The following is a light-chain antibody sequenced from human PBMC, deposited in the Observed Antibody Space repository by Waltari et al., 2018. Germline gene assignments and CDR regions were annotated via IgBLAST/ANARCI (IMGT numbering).Light chain of an antibody. V-gene: IGKV3-15*01. CDR2: GAS. Sequence: EIVMAQSPASLSVSPGERAIFSCRASQSVTTNVAWYQQEPGQPPRLRIYGASTRATDLPARFSGSGSGTEFTLTITSPQSEDVGVYYCHQYNDGPPFNFGQGTKLEIK. CDR1: QSVTTN. J-gene: IGKJ2*01. CDR3: HQYNDGPPFN.